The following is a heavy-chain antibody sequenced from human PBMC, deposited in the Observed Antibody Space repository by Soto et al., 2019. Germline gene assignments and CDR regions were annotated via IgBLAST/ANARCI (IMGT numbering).Heavy chain of an antibody. V-gene: IGHV1-69*06. CDR3: ARVDQPLLGYYFDY. CDR2: IIAIFGTA. J-gene: IGHJ4*02. CDR1: GGTFSSYA. Sequence: QVQLVQSGAEVKKPGSSVKVSCKASGGTFSSYAISWVRQAPGQGLEWMGGIIAIFGTANYAQKFQGRVTITADKSTSTAYMERSSVRSEDTAVYYWARVDQPLLGYYFDYWGQGTLVTVSS. D-gene: IGHD2-21*02.